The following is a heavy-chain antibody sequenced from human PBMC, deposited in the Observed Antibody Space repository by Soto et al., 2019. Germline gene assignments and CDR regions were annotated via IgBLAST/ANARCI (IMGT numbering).Heavy chain of an antibody. CDR2: ISSSSSYI. J-gene: IGHJ4*02. V-gene: IGHV3-21*01. CDR3: ARGHDYGASIDY. CDR1: GFTFSSYS. D-gene: IGHD4-17*01. Sequence: RLSCAASGFTFSSYSMNWVRQAPGKGLEWVSSISSSSSYIYYADSVKGRFTISRDNAKNSLYLQMNSLRAEDTAVYYCARGHDYGASIDYWGQGTLVTVSS.